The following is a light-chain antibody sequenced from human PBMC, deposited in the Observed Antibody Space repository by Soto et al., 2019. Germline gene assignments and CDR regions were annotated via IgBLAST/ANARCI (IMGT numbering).Light chain of an antibody. V-gene: IGKV3-20*01. CDR3: HQYGSSPRT. CDR1: RNFNSSH. J-gene: IGKJ1*01. Sequence: EIVLTQSPGTLSLSQGERATLSCWASRNFNSSHLAWYQQKPGQPPRLLIFAASSRATGIPDRFSGSGSGTDFTLTTSRLEPEDFAVYYCHQYGSSPRTFGQGTKVDIK. CDR2: AAS.